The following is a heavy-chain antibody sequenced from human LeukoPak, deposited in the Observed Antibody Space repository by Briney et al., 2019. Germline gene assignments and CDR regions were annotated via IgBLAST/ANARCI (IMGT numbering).Heavy chain of an antibody. J-gene: IGHJ4*02. Sequence: HTGGSLRLSCAASAFTFSTYGMHWVRQAPGKGLEWVSAISGSGGSTYYADSVKGRFTISRDNSKNTLYLQMNSLRAEDTAVYYCAKEGKIVGANAFDYWGQGTLVTVSS. CDR1: AFTFSTYG. V-gene: IGHV3-23*01. CDR2: ISGSGGST. D-gene: IGHD1-26*01. CDR3: AKEGKIVGANAFDY.